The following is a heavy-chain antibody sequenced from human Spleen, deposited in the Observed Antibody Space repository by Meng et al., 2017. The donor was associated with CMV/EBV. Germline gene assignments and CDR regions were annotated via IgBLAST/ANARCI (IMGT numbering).Heavy chain of an antibody. D-gene: IGHD2-2*01. V-gene: IGHV3-30*02. J-gene: IGHJ6*02. CDR2: IRYDGSNR. CDR3: AKDPHKGYGSISDCYGVGMDA. CDR1: GFTFSGYG. Sequence: GESLKISCAGSGFTFSGYGIHWVRQSPGKGLEWVAFIRYDGSNRYYADPVKGRFTISRNNSKNTLYLQMNSLRAEDTAVYYWAKDPHKGYGSISDCYGVGMDAWGQGATVTVSS.